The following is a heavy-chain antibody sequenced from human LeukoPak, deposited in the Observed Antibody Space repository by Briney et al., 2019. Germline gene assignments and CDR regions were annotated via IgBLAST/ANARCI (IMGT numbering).Heavy chain of an antibody. J-gene: IGHJ6*03. Sequence: GGSLRLSCAASGFTFSDHYMDWVRQAPGKGLEWVGRSRNKANSYSTTFGESVKGRFTISRDESGNSLYLQLNSLKTEDTGVYYCVRLSRGAMNYYMDVWGKGTTVTISS. CDR3: VRLSRGAMNYYMDV. V-gene: IGHV3-72*01. D-gene: IGHD3-10*01. CDR1: GFTFSDHY. CDR2: SRNKANSYST.